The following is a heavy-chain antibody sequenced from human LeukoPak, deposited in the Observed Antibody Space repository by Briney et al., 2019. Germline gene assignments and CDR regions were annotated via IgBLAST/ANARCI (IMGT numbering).Heavy chain of an antibody. D-gene: IGHD1-20*01. CDR3: AKGITGTRGDYYYYGMDV. V-gene: IGHV3-9*01. Sequence: PGRSLRLSCAASGFTFDDYAMHWVRQAPGKGLEWVSGISWNSGSIGYADSVKGRFTISRDNAKNSLYLQMNSLRAEYTALYYCAKGITGTRGDYYYYGMDVWGQGTTVTVSS. CDR1: GFTFDDYA. J-gene: IGHJ6*02. CDR2: ISWNSGSI.